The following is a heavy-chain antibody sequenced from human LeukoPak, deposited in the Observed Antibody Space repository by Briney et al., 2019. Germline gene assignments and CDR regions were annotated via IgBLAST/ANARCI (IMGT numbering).Heavy chain of an antibody. CDR2: IIPIFGTA. J-gene: IGHJ5*02. V-gene: IGHV1-69*05. D-gene: IGHD3-3*01. CDR1: GGTFSSYA. CDR3: ARVSHYDFWSDSQNNWFDP. Sequence: GASVKVSCKASGGTFSSYAISWVRQAPGQGLEWMGGIIPIFGTANYAQKFQGRVTITTDESTSTAYMELSSLRSEDTAVYYCARVSHYDFWSDSQNNWFDPWGQGTLVTVSS.